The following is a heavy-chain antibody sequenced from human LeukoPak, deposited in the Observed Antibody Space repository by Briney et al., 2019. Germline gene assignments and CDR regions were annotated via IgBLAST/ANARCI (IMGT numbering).Heavy chain of an antibody. CDR1: GGSISSYY. D-gene: IGHD3-10*01. CDR3: ARVKYGSGSYYKNFVYYFDY. Sequence: PSETLSLTCTVSGGSISSYYWSWIRQPPGKGLEWIGYIYYSGSTNYNPSLKSRVTISVDTSKNQFSLKLSSVTAADTAVYYCARVKYGSGSYYKNFVYYFDYWGQGTLVTVSS. V-gene: IGHV4-59*01. J-gene: IGHJ4*02. CDR2: IYYSGST.